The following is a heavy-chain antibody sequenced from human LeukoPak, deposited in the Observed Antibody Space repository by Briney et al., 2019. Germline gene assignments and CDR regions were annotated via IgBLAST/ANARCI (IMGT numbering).Heavy chain of an antibody. CDR2: IYYSGST. Sequence: SETLSLTCTVSGGSIGGYYWSWIRRPPGKGLEWIGYIYYSGSTKYNPSLKSRVTISADTSRTQFSLKVSSVTAADTAVYYCAREGTSSHRLDVWGQGTTVTVSS. CDR3: AREGTSSHRLDV. D-gene: IGHD2-2*01. V-gene: IGHV4-59*01. CDR1: GGSIGGYY. J-gene: IGHJ6*02.